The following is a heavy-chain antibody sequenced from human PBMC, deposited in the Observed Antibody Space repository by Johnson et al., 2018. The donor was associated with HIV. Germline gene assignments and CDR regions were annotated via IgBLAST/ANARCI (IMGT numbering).Heavy chain of an antibody. V-gene: IGHV3-7*04. D-gene: IGHD7-27*01. Sequence: VQLVESGGGVVQRGGSLRLSCAASGFTFSNYWMSWVRQAPGKGLEWVANINEDGSEEYYVDSVKGRFTISRDNAKNSLYLQMNSLRAEDTAVYYCAREGTWGSNDAFDIWGQGTMVTVSS. CDR3: AREGTWGSNDAFDI. CDR2: INEDGSEE. J-gene: IGHJ3*02. CDR1: GFTFSNYW.